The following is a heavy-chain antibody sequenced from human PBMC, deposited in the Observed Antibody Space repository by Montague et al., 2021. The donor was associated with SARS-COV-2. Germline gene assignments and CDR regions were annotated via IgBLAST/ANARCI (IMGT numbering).Heavy chain of an antibody. CDR3: ARTSRGSRYFYGVDV. CDR2: IYDSGNV. V-gene: IGHV4-59*01. CDR1: GGSIRNYY. Sequence: SETLSLTCAVSGGSIRNYYWSWIRQPPGRGLEWIAYIYDSGNVDYNPPLKSRVIISLDTSKSQFSLRLSSVTAADTAIYYCARTSRGSRYFYGVDVWGQGTTVTVSS. J-gene: IGHJ6*02. D-gene: IGHD3-10*01.